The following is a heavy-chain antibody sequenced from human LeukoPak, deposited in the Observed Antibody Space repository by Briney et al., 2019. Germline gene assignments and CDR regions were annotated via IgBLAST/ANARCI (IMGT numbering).Heavy chain of an antibody. CDR3: AKSSTAEPSGLNTVVTPEVAFDI. J-gene: IGHJ3*02. D-gene: IGHD4-23*01. CDR1: GFTFSSYA. CDR2: ISGSGGST. Sequence: GGSLRLSCAASGFTFSSYAMSWVCQAPGKGLEWVPAISGSGGSTYYADSVKGRFTISRDNSKHTLYLQMNSLRAEDTAVYYCAKSSTAEPSGLNTVVTPEVAFDIWGQGTMVTVSS. V-gene: IGHV3-23*01.